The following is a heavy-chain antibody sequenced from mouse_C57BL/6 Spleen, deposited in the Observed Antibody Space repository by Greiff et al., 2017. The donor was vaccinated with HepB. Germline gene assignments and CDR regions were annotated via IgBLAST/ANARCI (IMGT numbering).Heavy chain of an antibody. J-gene: IGHJ1*03. D-gene: IGHD1-1*01. V-gene: IGHV1-52*01. CDR3: ARVYYGSSDRYFDV. CDR2: IDPSDSET. CDR1: GYTFTSYW. Sequence: VQLQQPGAELVRPGSSVKLSCKASGYTFTSYWMHWVKQRPIQGLEWIGNIDPSDSETHYNQKFKDKATLTVDKSSSTAYMQLSSLTSEDSAVYYCARVYYGSSDRYFDVWGKGTTVTVSS.